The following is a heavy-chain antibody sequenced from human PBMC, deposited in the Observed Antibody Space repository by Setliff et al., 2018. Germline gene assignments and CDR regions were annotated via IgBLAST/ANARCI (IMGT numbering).Heavy chain of an antibody. D-gene: IGHD6-6*01. Sequence: ETLSLTCAASGGTFSDYYWTWIRQHPEKGLEWIGEIKHSGSTNYNPSLKSRATISVDTSRDQFSLKLSAMTAADTAVYYCARGRNVAARLFDSWGQGTLVTVSS. J-gene: IGHJ4*02. CDR3: ARGRNVAARLFDS. CDR1: GGTFSDYY. V-gene: IGHV4-34*01. CDR2: IKHSGST.